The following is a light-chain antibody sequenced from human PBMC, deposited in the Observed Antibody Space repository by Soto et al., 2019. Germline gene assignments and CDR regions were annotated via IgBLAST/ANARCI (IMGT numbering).Light chain of an antibody. CDR3: QQRSNWPRT. CDR1: QSVSSK. CDR2: GAS. Sequence: EIVMTQSPATLSVSPGERATLSCRASQSVSSKVAWYQQKPGQAPRLLIYGASNRATGIPARFSGSGSGTEFTLTISSLQSEDFAVYYCQQRSNWPRTFGQGTKVDIK. V-gene: IGKV3-15*01. J-gene: IGKJ1*01.